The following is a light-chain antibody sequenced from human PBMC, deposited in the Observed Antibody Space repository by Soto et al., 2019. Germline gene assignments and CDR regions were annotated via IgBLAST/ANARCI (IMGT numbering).Light chain of an antibody. CDR3: CSYAGSSFYV. CDR1: SSDVGYYNL. CDR2: DVS. V-gene: IGLV2-23*02. J-gene: IGLJ1*01. Sequence: QSALTQPASVSGSPGQSITISCTGTSSDVGYYNLVSWYQQHPGKAPKLMIYDVSKRPSGVSDRFSGSKYGNTASLTISGLQAEDEADYYCCSYAGSSFYVFGTGTKVTVL.